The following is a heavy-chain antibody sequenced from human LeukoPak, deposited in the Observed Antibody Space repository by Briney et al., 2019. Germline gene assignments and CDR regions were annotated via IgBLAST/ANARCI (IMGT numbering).Heavy chain of an antibody. V-gene: IGHV3-23*01. J-gene: IGHJ4*02. Sequence: GGSLRLSCAASGFTFDDYGMSWVRQAPGKGLEWVSGISAGGGSTYYADSVKGRFTISRDNSKNTLYLQMNSLRAEDTAVYYCAKGGPSIVAAARYFDYWGQGTLVTVSS. CDR3: AKGGPSIVAAARYFDY. D-gene: IGHD6-13*01. CDR2: ISAGGGST. CDR1: GFTFDDYG.